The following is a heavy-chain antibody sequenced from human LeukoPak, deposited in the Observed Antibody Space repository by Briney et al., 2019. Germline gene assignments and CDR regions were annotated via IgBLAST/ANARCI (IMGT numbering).Heavy chain of an antibody. CDR1: GGSISIFY. V-gene: IGHV4-4*07. CDR3: AKEVNGWFGKGD. J-gene: IGHJ4*02. D-gene: IGHD3-10*01. Sequence: SETLSLTCTVSGGSISIFYWSWIRQPAGKGLEWIGRIYSSGSTNYNPSLKSRVTMSIDTSKSQFSLKLNSVTAADTAVYYCAKEVNGWFGKGDWGQGTLVTVSS. CDR2: IYSSGST.